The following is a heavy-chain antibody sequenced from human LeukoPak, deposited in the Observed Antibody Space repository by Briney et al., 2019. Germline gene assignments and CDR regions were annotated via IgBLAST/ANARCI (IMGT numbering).Heavy chain of an antibody. CDR2: INPNSGGT. J-gene: IGHJ5*02. V-gene: IGHV1-2*02. D-gene: IGHD4-23*01. CDR3: ARDWAGDYGGSSNWFDP. Sequence: EASVKVSCKASGYTFTGYYMHWVRQAPGQGLAWMGWINPNSGGTNYAQKFQGRVTMTRDTSISTAYMELSRLRSDDTAVYYCARDWAGDYGGSSNWFDPWGQGTLVTVSS. CDR1: GYTFTGYY.